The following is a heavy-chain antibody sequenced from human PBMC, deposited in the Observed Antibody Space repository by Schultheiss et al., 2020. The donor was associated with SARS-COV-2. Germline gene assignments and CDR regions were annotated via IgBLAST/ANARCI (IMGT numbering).Heavy chain of an antibody. J-gene: IGHJ4*02. Sequence: SETLSLTCAVYGGSFSGYYWSWIRQPPGKGLEWIGYIYYSGSTYYNPSLKSRVTISVDTSKNQFSLKLSSVTAADTAVYYCARGADYYDSSGYYPVYGYWGQGTLVTVSS. CDR1: GGSFSGYY. D-gene: IGHD3-22*01. V-gene: IGHV4-34*01. CDR3: ARGADYYDSSGYYPVYGY. CDR2: IYYSGST.